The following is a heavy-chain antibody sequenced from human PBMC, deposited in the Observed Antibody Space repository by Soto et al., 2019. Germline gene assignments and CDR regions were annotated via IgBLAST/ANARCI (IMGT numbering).Heavy chain of an antibody. CDR2: IYHSGST. D-gene: IGHD6-19*01. Sequence: SETLSLTCAVSGGSISSGGYSWSWIRQPPGKGLEWIGYIYHSGSTNYNPSLKSRVTISVDTSKNQFSLKLSSVTAADTAVYYCARGGEQWLVHMDYWGQGTLVTVSS. CDR3: ARGGEQWLVHMDY. CDR1: GGSISSGGYS. J-gene: IGHJ4*02. V-gene: IGHV4-61*08.